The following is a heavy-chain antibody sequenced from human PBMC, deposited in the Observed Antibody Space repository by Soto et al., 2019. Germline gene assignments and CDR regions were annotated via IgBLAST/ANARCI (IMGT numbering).Heavy chain of an antibody. D-gene: IGHD5-18*01. CDR3: AKRGGGYSYGFSDYYYYGMDV. Sequence: PSETLSLTCAVYGGSFSGYYWSWIRQPPGKGLGWIGEINHSGSTNYNPSLKSRVTISVDTSKNQFSLKLSSVTAADTAVYYCAKRGGGYSYGFSDYYYYGMDVWGQGTTVTVSS. CDR1: GGSFSGYY. CDR2: INHSGST. V-gene: IGHV4-34*01. J-gene: IGHJ6*02.